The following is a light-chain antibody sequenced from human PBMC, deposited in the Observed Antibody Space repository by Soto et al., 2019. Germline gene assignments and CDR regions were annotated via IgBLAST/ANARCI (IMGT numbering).Light chain of an antibody. CDR3: TSYITSTALDVI. CDR2: EVS. CDR1: SSDVGDYKY. J-gene: IGLJ2*01. Sequence: QSALTQPASVSGSPGQSITISCTETSSDVGDYKYVSWYQQHPGKAPKLMIYEVSNRPSGVSNRFSGSKSGNTASLTISGLQAEDEADYYCTSYITSTALDVIFGGGTQLTVL. V-gene: IGLV2-14*01.